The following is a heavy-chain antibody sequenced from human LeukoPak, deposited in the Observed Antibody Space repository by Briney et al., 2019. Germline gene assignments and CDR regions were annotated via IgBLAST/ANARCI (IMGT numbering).Heavy chain of an antibody. J-gene: IGHJ6*02. CDR2: SRNKASSYTT. CDR1: GFKFSDHY. CDR3: GRIAINANNGMVV. Sequence: GGSQRLSCAASGFKFSDHYIDWVRQAPGKGLEWVGRSRNKASSYTTEYAASVEGRFTISRDVSESSLYLQMNSLRTEDTAVYHRGRIAINANNGMVVWGQGTTVTVSS. V-gene: IGHV3-72*01. D-gene: IGHD1/OR15-1a*01.